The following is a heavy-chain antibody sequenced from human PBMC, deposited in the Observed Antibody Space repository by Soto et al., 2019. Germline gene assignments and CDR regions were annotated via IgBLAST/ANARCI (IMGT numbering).Heavy chain of an antibody. CDR2: IYWDDDK. D-gene: IGHD2-2*01. CDR3: AHRLMSSYHHHDAFDI. Sequence: QITLKESGPTLVKPTQTLTLTCTFSGFSLSTSGVGVGWIRQPPGTALEWLALIYWDDDKRYSPSLKSRLTSTKDTSKNQVGLTMTNMDPVDTATYYCAHRLMSSYHHHDAFDIWGRGTMVTVSS. V-gene: IGHV2-5*02. CDR1: GFSLSTSGVG. J-gene: IGHJ3*02.